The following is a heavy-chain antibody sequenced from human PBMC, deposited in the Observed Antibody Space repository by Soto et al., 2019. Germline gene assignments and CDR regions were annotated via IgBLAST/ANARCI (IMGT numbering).Heavy chain of an antibody. CDR2: ISAHNGNT. D-gene: IGHD2-8*01. J-gene: IGHJ4*02. CDR1: GYTFTSYG. Sequence: QVHLVQSGAEVKKPGASVKVSCKGSGYTFTSYGITWVRQAPGQGLEWMGWISAHNGNTDYAQKLQGRVTVTRDTSTITAYMELMSLISDDTAVYYCARAMYGDYWGQGALVTVSS. V-gene: IGHV1-18*01. CDR3: ARAMYGDY.